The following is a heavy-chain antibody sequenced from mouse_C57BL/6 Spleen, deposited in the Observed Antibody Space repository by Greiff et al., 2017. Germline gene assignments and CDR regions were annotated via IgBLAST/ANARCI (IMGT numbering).Heavy chain of an antibody. CDR3: TRAPFITTVVVPLYWYFDV. D-gene: IGHD1-1*01. CDR1: GFTFSSYA. Sequence: VQVVESGEGLVKPGGSLKLSCAASGFTFSSYAMSWVRQTPEKRLEWVAYISSGGDYIYYADTVKGRFTISRDNARNTLYLQMSRLKSEDTAMYYLTRAPFITTVVVPLYWYFDVWGTGTTVTVSS. CDR2: ISSGGDYI. J-gene: IGHJ1*03. V-gene: IGHV5-9-1*02.